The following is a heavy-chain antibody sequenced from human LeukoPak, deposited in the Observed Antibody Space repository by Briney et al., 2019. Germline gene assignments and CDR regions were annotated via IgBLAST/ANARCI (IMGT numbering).Heavy chain of an antibody. CDR1: GFTFSSNG. J-gene: IGHJ4*02. V-gene: IGHV3-30*02. Sequence: GGSQRLSCAASGFTFSSNGMHWVRQAPGKGLEWVAFIRYDGSNKYYADSVKGRFTISRDNSKNTLYLQMNSLRAEDTAVYYCAREMYYYGSGVPSYYFDYWGQGTLVTVSS. D-gene: IGHD3-10*01. CDR2: IRYDGSNK. CDR3: AREMYYYGSGVPSYYFDY.